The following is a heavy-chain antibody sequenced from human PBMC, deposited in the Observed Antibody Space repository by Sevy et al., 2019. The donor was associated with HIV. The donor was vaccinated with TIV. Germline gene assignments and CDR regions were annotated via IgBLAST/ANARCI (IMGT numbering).Heavy chain of an antibody. CDR1: GFTFSDYY. V-gene: IGHV3-11*06. J-gene: IGHJ3*02. CDR3: ARDLHGSRTAQDDPPDDAFDI. Sequence: GGSLRLSCAASGFTFSDYYMSWIRQAPGKGLEWVSYISSSSSYTNYADSVKGRFTISRDNAKNSLYLQMNSLRAEDTAVYYCARDLHGSRTAQDDPPDDAFDIWGQGTMVTVSS. CDR2: ISSSSSYT. D-gene: IGHD1-26*01.